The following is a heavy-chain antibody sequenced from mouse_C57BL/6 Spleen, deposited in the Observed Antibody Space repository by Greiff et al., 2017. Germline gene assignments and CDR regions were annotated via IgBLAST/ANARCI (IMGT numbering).Heavy chain of an antibody. CDR1: GYTFTSYW. CDR2: IDPSDSYT. J-gene: IGHJ2*01. CDR3: ARNHYDYDEAFDY. V-gene: IGHV1-69*01. Sequence: QVQLQQPGAELVMPGASVKLSCKASGYTFTSYWMHWVKQRPGQGLEWIGEIDPSDSYTNYNKKFKGKSTLTVDKSSSTAYMQLSSLTSDDSAVYYCARNHYDYDEAFDYWGQGTTLTVSS. D-gene: IGHD2-4*01.